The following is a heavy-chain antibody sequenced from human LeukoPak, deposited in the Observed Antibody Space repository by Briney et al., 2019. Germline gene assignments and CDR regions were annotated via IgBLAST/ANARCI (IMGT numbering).Heavy chain of an antibody. CDR3: GRAGRYCSGGSCYGENWFDP. Sequence: SETLSLTCTVSGGSISGYYWNWIRQPPGKGLEWLGYIYSSGNTRCNPSLRSRVTMSVDTSKNQFSLKLNSVTAADTAVYYCGRAGRYCSGGSCYGENWFDPWGQGTLVTVSS. J-gene: IGHJ5*02. CDR1: GGSISGYY. CDR2: IYSSGNT. D-gene: IGHD2-15*01. V-gene: IGHV4-59*01.